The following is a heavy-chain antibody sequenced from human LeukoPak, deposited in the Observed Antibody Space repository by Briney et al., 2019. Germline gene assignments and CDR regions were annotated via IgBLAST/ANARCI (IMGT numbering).Heavy chain of an antibody. CDR3: AKGYSYGLDY. CDR2: ISSSSSTI. J-gene: IGHJ4*02. CDR1: GFTFSSYS. V-gene: IGHV3-48*04. Sequence: GGSLRLSCAASGFTFSSYSMNWVRQAPGKGLEWVSYISSSSSTIYCADSVKGRFTISRDNAKNTLYLQMNSLRAEDTAVYYCAKGYSYGLDYWGQGTLVTVSS. D-gene: IGHD5-18*01.